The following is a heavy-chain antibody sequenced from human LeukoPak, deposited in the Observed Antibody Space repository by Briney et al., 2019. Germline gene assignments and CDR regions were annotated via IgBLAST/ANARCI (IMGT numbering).Heavy chain of an antibody. Sequence: GGSLRLSCAASGVTFSSYAMHWVRQAPGQGPEWVAVISYDGSNKYYADSVKGRFTISRDNSKNTLYLQMNSLRAEDTAVYYCARDRGSIAARPFYYFDYWGQGTLVTVSS. CDR3: ARDRGSIAARPFYYFDY. D-gene: IGHD6-6*01. CDR1: GVTFSSYA. V-gene: IGHV3-30*04. J-gene: IGHJ4*02. CDR2: ISYDGSNK.